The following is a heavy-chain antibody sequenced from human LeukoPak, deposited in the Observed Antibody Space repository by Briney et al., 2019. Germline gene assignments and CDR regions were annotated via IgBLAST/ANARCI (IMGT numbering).Heavy chain of an antibody. D-gene: IGHD5-24*01. CDR3: VRDGDDFNFDY. J-gene: IGHJ4*02. V-gene: IGHV3-74*01. CDR2: VIRDGSFT. Sequence: GGSLRLSCGASGFSFGDHYMDWVRQAPGKGPEWVSRVIRDGSFTNYADSVKGRFTISRDNAKNTLYLQMSSLRAEDTAVYFCVRDGDDFNFDYWGQGSLVTISS. CDR1: GFSFGDHY.